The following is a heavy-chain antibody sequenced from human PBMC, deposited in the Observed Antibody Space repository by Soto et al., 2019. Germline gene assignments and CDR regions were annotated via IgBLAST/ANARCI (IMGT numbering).Heavy chain of an antibody. Sequence: GASVKVSCKASGCTFSSYAISWVRQAPGQGLEWMGGIIPIFGTANYAQKFQGRVTITADESTSTACMELSSLRSEDTAVYYCARGHSDSSGWYGRGYYFDYWGQGTLVTVSS. D-gene: IGHD6-19*01. CDR3: ARGHSDSSGWYGRGYYFDY. J-gene: IGHJ4*02. CDR1: GCTFSSYA. CDR2: IIPIFGTA. V-gene: IGHV1-69*13.